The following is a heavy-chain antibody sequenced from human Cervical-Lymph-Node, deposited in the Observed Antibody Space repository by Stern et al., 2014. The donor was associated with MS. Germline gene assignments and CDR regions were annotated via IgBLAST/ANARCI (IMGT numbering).Heavy chain of an antibody. J-gene: IGHJ6*02. V-gene: IGHV1-69*01. CDR1: GGTLSSHA. D-gene: IGHD3-10*01. Sequence: QVQLVQSGAEVKTVGSSVKVSCKASGGTLSSHAISWVRQAPGQGLEWMGGIIPIFDAPNYAQKFQGRVRITSDESTNTAHMELSSLRAEDTAVYYCATGAHGMDVWGQGTAVTVSS. CDR3: ATGAHGMDV. CDR2: IIPIFDAP.